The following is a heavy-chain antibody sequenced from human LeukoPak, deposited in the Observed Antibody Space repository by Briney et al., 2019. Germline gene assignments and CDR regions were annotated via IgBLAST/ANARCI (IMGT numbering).Heavy chain of an antibody. CDR2: IYYSGST. Sequence: SETLSLTCTVSGGSISSSSYYWGWIRQPPGKGLEWIGSIYYSGSTYYNPSLKSRVTISVDTSKNQFSLKLSSVTAADTAVYYCARGYYYDSSKDVWGQGTTVTVSS. V-gene: IGHV4-39*07. CDR1: GGSISSSSYY. J-gene: IGHJ6*02. D-gene: IGHD3-22*01. CDR3: ARGYYYDSSKDV.